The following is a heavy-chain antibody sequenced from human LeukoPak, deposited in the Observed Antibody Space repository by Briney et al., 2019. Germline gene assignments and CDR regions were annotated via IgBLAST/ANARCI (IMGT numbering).Heavy chain of an antibody. CDR3: ARHYGP. J-gene: IGHJ5*02. CDR2: IYDSGST. V-gene: IGHV4-4*02. Sequence: PSGTLPLTCAVSDGSISSSNWWSWVRQPPGKGLEWIGSIYDSGSTYYNPSLKSRVTISVDTSKNQFSLKLNSVTAADTAVYYCARHYGPWGQGTLVTVSS. CDR1: DGSISSSNW. D-gene: IGHD3-16*01.